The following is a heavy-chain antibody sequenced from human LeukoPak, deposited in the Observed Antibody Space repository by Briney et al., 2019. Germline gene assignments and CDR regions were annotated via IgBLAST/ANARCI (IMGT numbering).Heavy chain of an antibody. CDR3: ARALHDYGDYAFDY. J-gene: IGHJ4*02. CDR2: IYYSGST. V-gene: IGHV4-59*01. Sequence: SETLSLTCTVSGGSISSYYWSWIRQPPGKGPEWIGYIYYSGSTNYNPSLKSRVTISVDTSKNQFSLKLSSVTAADTAVYYCARALHDYGDYAFDYWGQGTLVTVSS. D-gene: IGHD4-17*01. CDR1: GGSISSYY.